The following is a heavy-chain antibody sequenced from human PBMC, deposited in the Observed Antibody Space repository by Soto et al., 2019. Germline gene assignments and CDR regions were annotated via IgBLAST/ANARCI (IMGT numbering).Heavy chain of an antibody. CDR2: ISAYNGNT. CDR3: ARSQWIYYYFWWSYRLRDY. D-gene: IGHD3-16*02. J-gene: IGHJ4*02. Sequence: ASVKVSCKASGYTFTSYGISWVRQAPGQGLEWMGWISAYNGNTNYAQKLQGRVTMTTDTSTSTAYMELRSLRYDDTAVYYCARSQWIYYYFWWSYRLRDYCGQGPLVIVSS. V-gene: IGHV1-18*04. CDR1: GYTFTSYG.